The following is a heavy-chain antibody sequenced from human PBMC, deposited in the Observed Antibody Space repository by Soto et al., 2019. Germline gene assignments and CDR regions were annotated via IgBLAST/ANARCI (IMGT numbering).Heavy chain of an antibody. CDR2: IYHSGST. Sequence: PSETLSLTCAVSGGSISSSNWWSWVRQPPGKGLEGIGEIYHSGSTNYNPALKSRVTISVDRSKNQFSLKLSCVTAAATAVYYCARAGRSWYGYYYYGMDVWGQGTTVTVSS. V-gene: IGHV4-4*02. J-gene: IGHJ6*02. CDR1: GGSISSSNW. CDR3: ARAGRSWYGYYYYGMDV. D-gene: IGHD6-13*01.